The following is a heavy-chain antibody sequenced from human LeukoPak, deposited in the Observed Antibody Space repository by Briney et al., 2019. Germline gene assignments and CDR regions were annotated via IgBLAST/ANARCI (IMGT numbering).Heavy chain of an antibody. V-gene: IGHV3-9*03. D-gene: IGHD6-13*01. CDR3: AKAAGTGLGAFDI. CDR2: ISWNIGSI. CDR1: GFTFDDYA. Sequence: PGGSLRLSCAASGFTFDDYAMHWVRHAPGKGLEWVSGISWNIGSIGYADSVKGRFTISRDNAKNSLYLQMNSLRAEDMALYYCAKAAGTGLGAFDIWGQGTMVTVSS. J-gene: IGHJ3*02.